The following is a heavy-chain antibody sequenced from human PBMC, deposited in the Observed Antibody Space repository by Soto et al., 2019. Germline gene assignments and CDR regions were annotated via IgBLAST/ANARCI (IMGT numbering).Heavy chain of an antibody. CDR1: GGTFSSYA. Sequence: GASVKVSCKASGGTFSSYAISWVRQAPGQGLEWMGGIIPIFGAANYAQKFQGRVTITADESTSTAYMELSSLGSEDTAVYYCVRRHLSATGIDLFDPRCQGTLVTSPQ. CDR2: IIPIFGAA. J-gene: IGHJ5*02. D-gene: IGHD6-13*01. CDR3: VRRHLSATGIDLFDP. V-gene: IGHV1-69*13.